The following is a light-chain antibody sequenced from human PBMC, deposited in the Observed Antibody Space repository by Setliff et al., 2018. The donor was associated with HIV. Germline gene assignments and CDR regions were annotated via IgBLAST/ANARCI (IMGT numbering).Light chain of an antibody. CDR1: SSDVGGYNY. Sequence: QSALAQPASVSGSPGQSITISCTGTSSDVGGYNYVSWYQQHPGKAPKLMIYDVSKRPSGVSNRFSGSKSGNTASLTISGLQAGDEADYYCSSYTSSSTYVFGSGTRSPS. V-gene: IGLV2-14*01. CDR2: DVS. J-gene: IGLJ1*01. CDR3: SSYTSSSTYV.